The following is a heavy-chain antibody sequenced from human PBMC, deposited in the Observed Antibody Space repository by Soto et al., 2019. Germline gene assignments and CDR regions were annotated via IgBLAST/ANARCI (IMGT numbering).Heavy chain of an antibody. V-gene: IGHV3-33*01. D-gene: IGHD4-4*01. CDR2: IWYDGSNK. Sequence: GGFLRLSCAASGFTFSSYGMHWVRQAPGKGLEWVAVIWYDGSNKYYADSVKGRFTISRDNSKNTLYLQMNSLRAEDTAVYYCAREGINNYNEYYFDSWGQGTVVTVSS. J-gene: IGHJ4*02. CDR1: GFTFSSYG. CDR3: AREGINNYNEYYFDS.